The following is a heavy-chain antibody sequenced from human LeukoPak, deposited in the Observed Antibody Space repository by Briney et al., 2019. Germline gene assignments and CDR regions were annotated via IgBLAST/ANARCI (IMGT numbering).Heavy chain of an antibody. V-gene: IGHV1-69*05. J-gene: IGHJ4*02. CDR1: GGTFSSYA. CDR3: AMGIAVAGTGYYFDY. CDR2: IIPIFGTA. D-gene: IGHD6-19*01. Sequence: SVKVSCKASGGTFSSYAISWVRQGPGQGLEWMGGIIPIFGTANYAQKFQGRVTITTDESTSTAYMELSSLRSEDTAVYYCAMGIAVAGTGYYFDYWGQGTLVTVSS.